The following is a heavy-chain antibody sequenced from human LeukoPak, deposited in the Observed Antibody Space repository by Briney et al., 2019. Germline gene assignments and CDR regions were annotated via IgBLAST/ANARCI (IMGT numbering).Heavy chain of an antibody. CDR3: ARDYYGSGILYGMDV. CDR2: ISAYNDNT. D-gene: IGHD3-10*01. Sequence: GASVKVSCKASGCTFTSYGISWVRQAPGQGLEWMGRISAYNDNTYYAQKVQGRVTMTTDTSTTTAYMELRSLRSDDTAVYYCARDYYGSGILYGMDVWGQGTTVTVSS. J-gene: IGHJ6*02. V-gene: IGHV1-18*01. CDR1: GCTFTSYG.